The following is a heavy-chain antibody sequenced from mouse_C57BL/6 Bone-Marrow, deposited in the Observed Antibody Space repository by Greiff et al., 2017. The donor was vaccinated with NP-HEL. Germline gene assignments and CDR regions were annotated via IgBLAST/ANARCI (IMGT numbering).Heavy chain of an antibody. D-gene: IGHD2-3*01. V-gene: IGHV3-8*01. J-gene: IGHJ1*03. CDR2: ISYSGST. Sequence: EVKLVESGPGLAKPSQTLSLTCSVTGYSITSDYWNWIRKFPGNKLEYMGYISYSGSTYYNPSLKSRISITRDTSKNQYYLQLNSVTTEDTATYYCARYNIYDGYYGWYFDVWCTGTTVTVSS. CDR1: GYSITSDY. CDR3: ARYNIYDGYYGWYFDV.